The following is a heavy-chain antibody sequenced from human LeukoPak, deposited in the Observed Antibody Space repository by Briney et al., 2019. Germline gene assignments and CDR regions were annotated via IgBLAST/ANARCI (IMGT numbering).Heavy chain of an antibody. Sequence: GESLKISCKASGYTFTNYWIGWVRQTPGKGLEWMGIIYPGDSDTRYSPSFQGQVTFSADRSINTAYLQWSSLKASDTAMYYCARRPLSGSYLGDAFDIWGQGTMVTVSS. V-gene: IGHV5-51*01. J-gene: IGHJ3*02. D-gene: IGHD1-26*01. CDR3: ARRPLSGSYLGDAFDI. CDR1: GYTFTNYW. CDR2: IYPGDSDT.